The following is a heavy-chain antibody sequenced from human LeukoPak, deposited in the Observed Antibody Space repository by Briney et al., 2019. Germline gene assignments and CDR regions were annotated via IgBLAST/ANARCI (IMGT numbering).Heavy chain of an antibody. CDR2: ISYIGST. J-gene: IGHJ4*02. CDR1: GGSISTNGDY. V-gene: IGHV4-39*01. Sequence: SETLSLTCTVSGGSISTNGDYWGWIRQPPGKGLEWIGSISYIGSTHYNPSLKSRVIISVDTSRNQFSLKLSSVTAADTAVYYCASHSLRLRWPTDLGYWGQGTLVTVHS. CDR3: ASHSLRLRWPTDLGY. D-gene: IGHD4-23*01.